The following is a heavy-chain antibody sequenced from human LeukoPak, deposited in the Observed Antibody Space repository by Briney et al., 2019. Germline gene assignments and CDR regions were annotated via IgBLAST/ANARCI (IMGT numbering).Heavy chain of an antibody. J-gene: IGHJ4*02. CDR3: ATGVLSGRIFDY. CDR2: ISSSSSDI. Sequence: GGSLRLSCAASGITFRTSIMNWVRQSPGKGLEWVSSISSSSSDINYRDSVEGRFTISRDNARNTLYLEMLSPRAEDTAVYYCATGVLSGRIFDYWGQGTLVTVSS. CDR1: GITFRTSI. D-gene: IGHD2-15*01. V-gene: IGHV3-21*01.